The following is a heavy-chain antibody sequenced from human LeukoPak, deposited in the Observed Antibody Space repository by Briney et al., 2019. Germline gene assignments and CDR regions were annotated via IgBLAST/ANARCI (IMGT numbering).Heavy chain of an antibody. J-gene: IGHJ5*02. V-gene: IGHV4-34*01. CDR3: ARGGGITIFGVVISGKYNWFDP. CDR2: INHSGST. Sequence: SETLSLTCAVYGGSFSGYYWSWIRQPPGKGLEWIGEINHSGSTNYNPSLKSRVTISVDTSKNQFSLKLSSVTAADTAVYYCARGGGITIFGVVISGKYNWFDPWGQGTLVTVSS. CDR1: GGSFSGYY. D-gene: IGHD3-3*01.